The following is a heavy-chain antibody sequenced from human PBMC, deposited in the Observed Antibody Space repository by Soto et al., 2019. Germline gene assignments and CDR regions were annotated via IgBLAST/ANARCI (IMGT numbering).Heavy chain of an antibody. Sequence: PVGSLRLSCSASGFTFSSYDMHRVRQGPGKGLEWVSAIGTAGDTNYAGSVKGRFTISRENAKNSLYLQMNSLRAGDTAIYFCARAIGPTLFDYWGQGTLVTVSS. CDR2: IGTAGDT. D-gene: IGHD3-22*01. CDR3: ARAIGPTLFDY. J-gene: IGHJ4*02. CDR1: GFTFSSYD. V-gene: IGHV3-13*04.